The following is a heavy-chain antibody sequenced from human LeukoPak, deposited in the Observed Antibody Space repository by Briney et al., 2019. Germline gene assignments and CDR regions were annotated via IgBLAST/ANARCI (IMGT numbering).Heavy chain of an antibody. J-gene: IGHJ6*02. V-gene: IGHV3-53*01. CDR2: IYSGGST. Sequence: PGGSLRLSCAASGFTVSSNYMSWVRQAPGKGLEWVSVIYSGGSTYYADSVKGRFTITRDNSKNTLYLQMNRLRAEDTAIYYCARVLRFNYYGMDVWGHGTTVTVTS. D-gene: IGHD3-10*01. CDR3: ARVLRFNYYGMDV. CDR1: GFTVSSNY.